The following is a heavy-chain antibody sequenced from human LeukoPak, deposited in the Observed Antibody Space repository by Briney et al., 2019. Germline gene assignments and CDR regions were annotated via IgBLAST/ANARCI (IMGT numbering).Heavy chain of an antibody. CDR2: IYTSGST. D-gene: IGHD6-13*01. CDR1: GGSISSYY. CDR3: ARVGLSGSSWNNWFDP. Sequence: PSETLSLTCTVSGGSISSYYWSWIRQPAGKGLEWIGRIYTSGSTNYNPSLKSRVTMSVDTSKNQFSLKLSSVTAADTAVYYCARVGLSGSSWNNWFDPWGQGTLVTVSS. V-gene: IGHV4-4*07. J-gene: IGHJ5*02.